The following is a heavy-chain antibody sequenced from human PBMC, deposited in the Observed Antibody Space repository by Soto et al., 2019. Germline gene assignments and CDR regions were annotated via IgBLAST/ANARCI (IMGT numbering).Heavy chain of an antibody. J-gene: IGHJ5*02. CDR2: IIPIFGTA. CDR1: GGTFSSYA. CDR3: ARAVDTAVWRFDP. Sequence: SVKVSCKASGGTFSSYAISWVRQAPGQGLEWMGGIIPIFGTANYAQKFQGRVTITADESTSTAYMKLSSLRSEDTAVYYCARAVDTAVWRFDPWGQGTLVTVSS. V-gene: IGHV1-69*13. D-gene: IGHD5-18*01.